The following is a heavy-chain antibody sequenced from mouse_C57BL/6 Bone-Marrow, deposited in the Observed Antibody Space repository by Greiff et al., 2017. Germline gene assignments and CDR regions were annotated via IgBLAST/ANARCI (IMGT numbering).Heavy chain of an antibody. CDR2: IYPGSGST. J-gene: IGHJ4*01. D-gene: IGHD2-2*01. Sequence: QVQLQQPGAELVKPGASVKMSCKASGYTFTSYWITWVKQRPGQGLEWIGDIYPGSGSTNYNEKFKSKATLTVDTSSSTAYMQLSSLTSEDSAVYYCARSEVTTHYAMDYWGQGTSVTVSS. CDR3: ARSEVTTHYAMDY. CDR1: GYTFTSYW. V-gene: IGHV1-55*01.